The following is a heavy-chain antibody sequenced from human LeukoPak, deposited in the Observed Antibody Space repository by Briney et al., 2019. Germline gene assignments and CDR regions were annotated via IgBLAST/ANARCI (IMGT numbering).Heavy chain of an antibody. CDR2: ISSNGGST. CDR3: ARDQGITGTTYYDY. D-gene: IGHD1-20*01. V-gene: IGHV3-64*01. CDR1: GFTFSSYA. J-gene: IGHJ4*02. Sequence: GGSLRLSCAASGFTFSSYAMHWVRQAPGKGLEYVSAISSNGGSTYYANSVKGRFTISRDNSKNTLYLQMGSLRAEDMAVYYCARDQGITGTTYYDYWGQGTLVTVSS.